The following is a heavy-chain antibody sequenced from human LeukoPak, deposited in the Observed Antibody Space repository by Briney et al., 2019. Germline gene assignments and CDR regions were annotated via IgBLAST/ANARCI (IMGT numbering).Heavy chain of an antibody. V-gene: IGHV1-69*01. D-gene: IGHD3-3*01. CDR1: GGTFSSYA. J-gene: IGHJ3*02. CDR2: IIPIFGTA. CDR3: ARGSKNSLFGVVTSDAFDI. Sequence: GSSVKVSCKASGGTFSSYAISWVRQAPGQGLEWMGGIIPIFGTANYAQKFQGRVTITADESTSTAYMELSSLRSEDTAVYYCARGSKNSLFGVVTSDAFDIWGQGTMVTVSS.